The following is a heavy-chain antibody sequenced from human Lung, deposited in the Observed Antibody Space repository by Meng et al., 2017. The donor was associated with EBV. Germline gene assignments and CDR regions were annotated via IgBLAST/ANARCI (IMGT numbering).Heavy chain of an antibody. V-gene: IGHV4-30-4*01. D-gene: IGHD3-10*01. Sequence: QVQLQESGPGLVKPSQTLSITCAVSGGSISSGGYYWSWIRQSPGKGLEWIGHIYYSGRTYYNPSLKSRVTISADTSKNQFSLKLSSVTAADTAVYYCARAPYGSGVDYWGQGTLVTVSS. J-gene: IGHJ4*02. CDR2: IYYSGRT. CDR3: ARAPYGSGVDY. CDR1: GGSISSGGYY.